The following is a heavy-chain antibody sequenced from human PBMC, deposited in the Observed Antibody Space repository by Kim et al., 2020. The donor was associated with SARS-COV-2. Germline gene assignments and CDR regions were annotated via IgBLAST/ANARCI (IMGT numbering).Heavy chain of an antibody. J-gene: IGHJ3*02. D-gene: IGHD6-19*01. CDR3: AKVRPADTPATGYSSGWNAFDI. CDR1: GFTFSSYA. Sequence: GGSLRLSCAASGFTFSSYAMSWVRQAPGKGLEWVSAISGSGGSTYYADSVKGRFTISRDNSKNTLFLQMNSLRAEDTAVYYCAKVRPADTPATGYSSGWNAFDIWGQGTMVTVSS. CDR2: ISGSGGST. V-gene: IGHV3-23*01.